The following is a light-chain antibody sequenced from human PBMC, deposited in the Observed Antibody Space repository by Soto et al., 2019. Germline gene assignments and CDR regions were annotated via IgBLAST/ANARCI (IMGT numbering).Light chain of an antibody. CDR3: QQYGRSFQWT. Sequence: EIVLTQSPGTLSLSPGERATLSCRASQSVSSSYLAWYQLKPGQAPRLLIYGASSRATGIPDRFSGSGSGTDFTLTISRLEPEDFAVYYCQQYGRSFQWTLGQGTKVDIK. CDR2: GAS. V-gene: IGKV3-20*01. CDR1: QSVSSSY. J-gene: IGKJ1*01.